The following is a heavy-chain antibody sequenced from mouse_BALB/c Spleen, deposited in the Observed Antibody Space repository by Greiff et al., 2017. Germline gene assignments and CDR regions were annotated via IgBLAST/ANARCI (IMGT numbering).Heavy chain of an antibody. CDR2: ISSGGSYT. D-gene: IGHD1-1*01. CDR3: ATTVVADYAMDY. J-gene: IGHJ4*01. V-gene: IGHV5-9-4*01. Sequence: EVHLVESGGGLVKPGGSLKLSCAASGFTFSSYAMSWVRQSPEKRLEWVAEISSGGSYTYYPDTVTGRFTISRDNAKNTLYLEMSSLRSEDTAMYYCATTVVADYAMDYWGQGTSVTVSS. CDR1: GFTFSSYA.